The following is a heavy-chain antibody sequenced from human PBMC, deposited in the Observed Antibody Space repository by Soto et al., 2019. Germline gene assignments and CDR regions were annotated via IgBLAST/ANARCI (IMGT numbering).Heavy chain of an antibody. CDR2: IYYSGST. CDR1: GGSIGSSSYY. Sequence: PAETLSLTCTVSGGSIGSSSYYWGCIRQGPGKGLEWIGSIYYSGSTYYNPSLKSRVTISVDTPKNQFSLKLSSVTAADTAVYYCARPGPFNWFDPWGQGTLVTVSS. CDR3: ARPGPFNWFDP. D-gene: IGHD7-27*01. V-gene: IGHV4-39*01. J-gene: IGHJ5*02.